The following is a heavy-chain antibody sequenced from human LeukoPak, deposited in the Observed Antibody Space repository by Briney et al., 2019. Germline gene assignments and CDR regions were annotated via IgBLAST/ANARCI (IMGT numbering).Heavy chain of an antibody. Sequence: VASVKVSCKASGGTFSSYAISWVRQAPGQGLEWMGRIIPILGIANYAQKFQGRVTITADKSTSTAYMELSSLRSEDTAVYYCARVKQSFIADYYYGMDVWGQGTTVTVSS. CDR1: GGTFSSYA. CDR2: IIPILGIA. J-gene: IGHJ6*02. CDR3: ARVKQSFIADYYYGMDV. D-gene: IGHD6-13*01. V-gene: IGHV1-69*04.